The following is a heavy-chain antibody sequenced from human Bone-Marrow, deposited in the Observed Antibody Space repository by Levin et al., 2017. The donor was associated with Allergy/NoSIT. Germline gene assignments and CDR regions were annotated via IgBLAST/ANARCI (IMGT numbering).Heavy chain of an antibody. D-gene: IGHD2/OR15-2a*01. CDR3: ARAVPYCSSTTCFFDY. CDR2: INTNTGSP. V-gene: IGHV7-4-1*02. CDR1: GYSLSFYA. Sequence: GASVKVSCEASGYSLSFYAMNWVRQAPGQGLEWMGWINTNTGSPTYAQGFSGRFVFSFDTSVSTTYLQITSLKAEDTAVYYCARAVPYCSSTTCFFDYWGQGTLVTVSS. J-gene: IGHJ4*02.